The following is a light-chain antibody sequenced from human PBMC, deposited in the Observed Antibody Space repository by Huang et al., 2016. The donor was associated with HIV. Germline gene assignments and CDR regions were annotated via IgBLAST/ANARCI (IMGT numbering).Light chain of an antibody. CDR2: ATS. J-gene: IGKJ2*01. V-gene: IGKV1-39*01. CDR3: QQSYYFPRT. Sequence: DIQMTQSPSSLSASVGDRVTVTCRASQRIDAYLTWYQYKPGRAPKLLIFATSDLQCGVPSRFSGSRSGTTFTLTISSLQPQDFATYFCQQSYYFPRTFGQGTKVEMK. CDR1: QRIDAY.